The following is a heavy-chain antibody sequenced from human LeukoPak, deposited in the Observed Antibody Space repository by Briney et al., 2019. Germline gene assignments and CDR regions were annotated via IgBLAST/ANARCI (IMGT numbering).Heavy chain of an antibody. CDR2: IKEDGSEK. J-gene: IGHJ2*01. V-gene: IGHV3-7*04. D-gene: IGHD2-2*02. CDR3: VRAAPDTRYRHFDF. CDR1: GFIFRSHW. Sequence: GGSLRLSCVASGFIFRSHWMKWVRQAPGEGLEWVADIKEDGSEKYYEDSVKGRFIISRDNAENSLSLQMSSLRVEDTAVYYCVRAAPDTRYRHFDFWGRGTLVSVSS.